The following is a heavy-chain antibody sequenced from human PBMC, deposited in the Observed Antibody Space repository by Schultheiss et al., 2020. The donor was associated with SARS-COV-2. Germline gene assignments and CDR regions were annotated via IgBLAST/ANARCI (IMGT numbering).Heavy chain of an antibody. CDR3: ARGGPFSSWDHYYYYYMDV. J-gene: IGHJ6*03. Sequence: SQTLSLTCAVSGGSISSGGYSWSWIRQPPGKGLEWIGYIYHSGSTYYNPSLKSRVTISVDRSKNQFSLKLSSVTAADTAVYYCARGGPFSSWDHYYYYYMDVWGKGTTVTVSS. CDR2: IYHSGST. V-gene: IGHV4-30-2*01. CDR1: GGSISSGGYS. D-gene: IGHD6-13*01.